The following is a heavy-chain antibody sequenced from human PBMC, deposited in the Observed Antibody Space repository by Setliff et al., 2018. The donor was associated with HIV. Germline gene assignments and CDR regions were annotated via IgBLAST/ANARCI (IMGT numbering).Heavy chain of an antibody. D-gene: IGHD3-10*01. V-gene: IGHV1-8*02. CDR2: INPNSGDT. CDR3: ARGRGVLLWFGESANAFDI. CDR1: GFTFTTYD. Sequence: ASVKVSCKASGFTFTTYDINWVRQSTGQGLEWMGWINPNSGDTGYAQKFQGRVTMTRNTSISTAYMELSSLRSEDTAVYYCARGRGVLLWFGESANAFDIWGQGTVVTVSS. J-gene: IGHJ3*02.